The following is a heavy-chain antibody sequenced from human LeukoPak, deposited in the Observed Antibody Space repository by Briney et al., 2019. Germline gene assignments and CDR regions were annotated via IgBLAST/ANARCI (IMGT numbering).Heavy chain of an antibody. CDR1: GGSIRSSYYY. CDR3: AREGIANYGMDV. J-gene: IGHJ6*02. Sequence: PSQTLSLTCTVSGGSIRSSYYYWSWIRQPPGKGLEWIGYIYYSGSTNYNPSLKSRVTISVDTSKNQFSLKLSSVTAADTAVYYCAREGIANYGMDVWGQGTTVTVSS. V-gene: IGHV4-61*01. CDR2: IYYSGST. D-gene: IGHD6-13*01.